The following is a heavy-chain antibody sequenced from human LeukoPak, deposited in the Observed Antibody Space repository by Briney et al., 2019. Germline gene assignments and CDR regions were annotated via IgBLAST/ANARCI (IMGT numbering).Heavy chain of an antibody. CDR1: GFTFSTYA. CDR2: VANSGVDT. V-gene: IGHV3-23*01. J-gene: IGHJ4*02. D-gene: IGHD4-23*01. CDR3: AKSHSVAQRGYFDY. Sequence: PGGSLRLSCAASGFTFSTYAMSWVRQAPGKGLEWVSTVANSGVDTYYADSVRGRFTISRDNYRNTVYLQINSLRAEDTAVYYCAKSHSVAQRGYFDYWGQGTLVTVSS.